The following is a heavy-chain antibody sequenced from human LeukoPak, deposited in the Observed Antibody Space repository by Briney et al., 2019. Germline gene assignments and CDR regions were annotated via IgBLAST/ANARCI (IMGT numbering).Heavy chain of an antibody. J-gene: IGHJ4*02. CDR1: GYTFTGYY. D-gene: IGHD3-9*01. Sequence: ASVKVSCNASGYTFTGYYMHWVRHAPGQGLEWVGWINPNSGGTNYAQKFQGRVTMTRDTSISTAYMELSRLRSDDTAVYYCARESAYDILTGLSDYWGQGTLVTVSS. CDR2: INPNSGGT. V-gene: IGHV1-2*02. CDR3: ARESAYDILTGLSDY.